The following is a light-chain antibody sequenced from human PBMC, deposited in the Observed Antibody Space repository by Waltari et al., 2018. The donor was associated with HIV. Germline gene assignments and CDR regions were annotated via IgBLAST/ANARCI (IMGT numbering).Light chain of an antibody. V-gene: IGKV4-1*01. CDR3: QQYYSTPWT. CDR1: QSVLYSSNNKNY. J-gene: IGKJ1*01. CDR2: WAS. Sequence: DIVMTQSPDSLAVSLGERATINCKSSQSVLYSSNNKNYLAWYQLKPGQPPKLLIYWASTRESGVPDRFSGSGSGTDFTLTISSLQAEDVAVYYCQQYYSTPWTFGQGTKVELK.